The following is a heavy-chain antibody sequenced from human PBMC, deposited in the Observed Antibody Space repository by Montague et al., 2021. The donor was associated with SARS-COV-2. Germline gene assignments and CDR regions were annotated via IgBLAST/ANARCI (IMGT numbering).Heavy chain of an antibody. Sequence: CAISGDSVAGHSGSWNWIRQSPSRGLEWLCRTYYRSKWFDHYEVSMKGRISIKADTSKNQFSLQLDSVTPEDTAVYYCARGGGLRPYTGYAFDIWGQGTLVTVSS. V-gene: IGHV6-1*01. D-gene: IGHD3-16*01. CDR2: TYYRSKWFD. CDR3: ARGGGLRPYTGYAFDI. J-gene: IGHJ3*02. CDR1: GDSVAGHSGS.